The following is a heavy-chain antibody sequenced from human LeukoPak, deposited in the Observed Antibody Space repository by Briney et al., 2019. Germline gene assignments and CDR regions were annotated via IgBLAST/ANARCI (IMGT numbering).Heavy chain of an antibody. D-gene: IGHD1-1*01. CDR1: GYTFTDYY. J-gene: IGHJ6*02. CDR3: GRDSSVEPGLSMDV. Sequence: ASVKVSCRASGYTFTDYYIHWVRQAPGQGLEWMGWIKLSSGDTIYAQKFQCRVTMTRDTSITTAYMELSRLTSDDTAVYYCGRDSSVEPGLSMDVWGQGATVTVAS. CDR2: IKLSSGDT. V-gene: IGHV1-2*02.